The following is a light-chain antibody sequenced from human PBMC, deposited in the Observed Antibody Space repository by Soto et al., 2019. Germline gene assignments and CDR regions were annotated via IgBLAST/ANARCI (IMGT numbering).Light chain of an antibody. CDR1: SSDLGGLNY. CDR2: KVD. CDR3: SSYTTVPSPQWV. J-gene: IGLJ3*02. Sequence: QSVLTQPPSVSGSPGQSITIPCSGRSSDLGGLNYVSWYQQHPGKVPKLIIYKVDNRPSGISDRFSASKSGNTASLTISGLQAEDEAHYYCSSYTTVPSPQWVFAGGTKVTVL. V-gene: IGLV2-14*01.